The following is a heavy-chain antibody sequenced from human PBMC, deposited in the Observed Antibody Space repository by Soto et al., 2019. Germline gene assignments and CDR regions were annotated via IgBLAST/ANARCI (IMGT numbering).Heavy chain of an antibody. CDR2: IYYSGST. V-gene: IGHV4-59*01. CDR1: GGSISSYC. CDR3: ARDRYEYSSSSGLNWFDP. D-gene: IGHD6-6*01. J-gene: IGHJ5*02. Sequence: SETLSHTCTVSGGSISSYCWSWIRQPPGKGLEWIGYIYYSGSTNYNPSLKSRVTISVDTSKNQFSLKLSSVTAADTAVYYCARDRYEYSSSSGLNWFDPWGQGTLVTVSS.